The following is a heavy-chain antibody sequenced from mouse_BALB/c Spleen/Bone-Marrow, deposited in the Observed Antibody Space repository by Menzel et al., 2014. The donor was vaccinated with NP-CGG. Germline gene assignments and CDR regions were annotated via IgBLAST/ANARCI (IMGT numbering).Heavy chain of an antibody. CDR3: AGDGNYYFDY. D-gene: IGHD2-1*01. Sequence: QVQLKQSGAELVKPGAPVKLSCKASGYTFTRYWMNWVKQRPGRGLEWIGRIDPSDSETHYSQKFKDKATLTVDKSSSTAYIQLSSLTSEYSAVYYCAGDGNYYFDYWGQGTTLTVSS. J-gene: IGHJ2*01. V-gene: IGHV1-69*02. CDR1: GYTFTRYW. CDR2: IDPSDSET.